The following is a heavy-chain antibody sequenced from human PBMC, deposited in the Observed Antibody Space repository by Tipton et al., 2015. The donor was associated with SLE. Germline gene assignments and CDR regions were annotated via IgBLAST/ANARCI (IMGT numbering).Heavy chain of an antibody. CDR2: ISWNSGSI. CDR3: AKDSSYYDFWRGYIDY. J-gene: IGHJ4*02. Sequence: SLRLSCAASGFTFDEYDMHWVRQAPGKGLGWVSGISWNSGSIGYTDSVKGRITISRDNAKNSLYLQMNSLRAEGTDLYYCAKDSSYYDFWRGYIDYWGQGTLVTVSS. D-gene: IGHD3-3*01. CDR1: GFTFDEYD. V-gene: IGHV3-9*01.